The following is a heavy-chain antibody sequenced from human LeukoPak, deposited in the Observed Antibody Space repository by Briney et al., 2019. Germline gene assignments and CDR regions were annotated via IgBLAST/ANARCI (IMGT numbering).Heavy chain of an antibody. CDR3: ARDRVATGGGYFDY. Sequence: GASVKVSRKASGYTFTSDYMHWVRQAPREGLERRGIINPSGGSTTYAQKLQGRVTMTRDMSTSTVYMELSSLRSEATAVYYGARDRVATGGGYFDYWGEGTLVTVSS. CDR2: INPSGGST. J-gene: IGHJ4*02. V-gene: IGHV1-46*01. CDR1: GYTFTSDY. D-gene: IGHD5-12*01.